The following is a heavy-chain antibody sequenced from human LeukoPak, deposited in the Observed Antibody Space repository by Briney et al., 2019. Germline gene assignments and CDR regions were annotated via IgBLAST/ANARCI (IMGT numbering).Heavy chain of an antibody. D-gene: IGHD4-17*01. CDR2: ISYDGSNK. CDR1: GFTFSGYP. J-gene: IGHJ4*02. CDR3: AKVRAYGDYHFDY. V-gene: IGHV3-30-3*02. Sequence: PGGSLRLSCAASGFTFSGYPIHWVRQAPGKGLEWVAVISYDGSNKYYADSVKGRFTISRDNAKNSLYLQMNSLRGEDMALYYCAKVRAYGDYHFDYWGQGTLVTVSS.